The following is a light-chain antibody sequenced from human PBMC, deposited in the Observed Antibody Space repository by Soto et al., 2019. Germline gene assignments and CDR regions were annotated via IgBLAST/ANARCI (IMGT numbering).Light chain of an antibody. CDR3: SSYTSSSTRV. Sequence: QSVLTQPASVSGSPGQSITISCTGTSSDVGGYNYVSWYQQHQGKAPKLMIYDVSNRTSGVSNRFSGSKSGNTASLTISGLQAEDEADYYCSSYTSSSTRVFGTGTKLTVL. CDR1: SSDVGGYNY. J-gene: IGLJ1*01. CDR2: DVS. V-gene: IGLV2-14*01.